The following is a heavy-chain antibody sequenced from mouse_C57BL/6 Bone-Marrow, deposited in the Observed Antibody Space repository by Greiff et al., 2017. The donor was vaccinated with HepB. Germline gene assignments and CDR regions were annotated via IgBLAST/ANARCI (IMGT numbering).Heavy chain of an antibody. V-gene: IGHV2-9-1*01. Sequence: VQLVESGPGLVAPSQSLSITCTVSGFSLTSYAISWVRQPPGKGLEWLGVIWTGGGTNYNSALKSRLSISKDNSKSQVFLKMNSLQTDDTARYYCARNPLITTVGYFDVWGTGTTVTVSS. J-gene: IGHJ1*03. CDR3: ARNPLITTVGYFDV. CDR1: GFSLTSYA. CDR2: IWTGGGT. D-gene: IGHD1-1*01.